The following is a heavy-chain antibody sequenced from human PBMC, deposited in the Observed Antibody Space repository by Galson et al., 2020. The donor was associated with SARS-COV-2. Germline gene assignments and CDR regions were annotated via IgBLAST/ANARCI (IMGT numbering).Heavy chain of an antibody. V-gene: IGHV3-66*02. CDR2: IYSGGGT. CDR1: GFTISSNY. D-gene: IGHD1-20*01. Sequence: QLGESLKISCAASGFTISSNYMTWVRQAPGKGLEWVSVIYSGGGTYYADSVKGRFTISRDNSKNTLYLQMNSLRAEDSAVYYCARGGGLNFLYYYMDVWGKGTTVTISS. J-gene: IGHJ6*03. CDR3: ARGGGLNFLYYYMDV.